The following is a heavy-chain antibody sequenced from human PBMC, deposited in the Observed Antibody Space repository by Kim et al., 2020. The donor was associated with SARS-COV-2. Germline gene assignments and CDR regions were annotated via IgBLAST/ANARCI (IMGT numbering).Heavy chain of an antibody. V-gene: IGHV3-48*03. CDR1: GFTFKTHE. D-gene: IGHD3-22*01. J-gene: IGHJ4*02. CDR3: VRGHSSGYYYFSYLDY. Sequence: GGSLRLSCAASGFTFKTHEMNWVRQAPGKGLEWVAYISSSSDTIHYADSVRGRFTISRDNTDNSLYLHMNSLRAEDTAIYYCVRGHSSGYYYFSYLDYWGQGTLVTVSS. CDR2: ISSSSDTI.